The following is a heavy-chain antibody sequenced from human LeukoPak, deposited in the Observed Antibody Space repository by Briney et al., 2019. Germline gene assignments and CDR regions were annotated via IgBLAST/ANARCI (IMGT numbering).Heavy chain of an antibody. D-gene: IGHD3-9*01. J-gene: IGHJ4*02. Sequence: SETLSLTCAVYGGSITGYYWSWIRQTPGRGLEWVGEIHYTGATSYNPSLKSRATISTDTSKNQFSLRLSPVAAADTAVYYCARGNILTGYCFDFWGQGALVAVSS. CDR2: IHYTGAT. CDR3: ARGNILTGYCFDF. V-gene: IGHV4-34*01. CDR1: GGSITGYY.